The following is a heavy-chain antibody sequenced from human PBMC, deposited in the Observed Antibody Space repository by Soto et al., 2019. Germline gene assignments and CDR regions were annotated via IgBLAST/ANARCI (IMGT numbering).Heavy chain of an antibody. CDR2: ISAYNGNT. V-gene: IGHV1-18*01. J-gene: IGHJ5*02. Sequence: QVQLVQSGAEVKKPGASVKVSCKASGYTFTSYGISWVRQAPGQGLEWMGWISAYNGNTNYAQKLQGRGTMTTDTTPSTAYMELRSLRSDDTAVYYCARDSAQLERLFDWFDPWGQGTLVTVSS. D-gene: IGHD1-1*01. CDR1: GYTFTSYG. CDR3: ARDSAQLERLFDWFDP.